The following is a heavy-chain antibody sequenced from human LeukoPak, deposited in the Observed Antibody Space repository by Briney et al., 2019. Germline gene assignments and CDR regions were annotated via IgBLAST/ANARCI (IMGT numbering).Heavy chain of an antibody. CDR3: ARERDAFDI. CDR1: GFTFGPYT. CDR2: ITSTSRYI. V-gene: IGHV3-21*06. J-gene: IGHJ3*02. Sequence: GGSLRLSCAASGFTFGPYTMNWVRQAPGKGLEWVASITSTSRYIYYGDSVKGRFTISRDNAQSSLYLQMNRLRVEDTAVYYCARERDAFDIWGQGTMVTVSS.